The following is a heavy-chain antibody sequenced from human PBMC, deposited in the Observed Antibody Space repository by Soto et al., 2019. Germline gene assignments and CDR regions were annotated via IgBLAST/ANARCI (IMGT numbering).Heavy chain of an antibody. J-gene: IGHJ4*02. CDR3: ARDIVDSSGYSMTFDY. CDR2: IYYSGST. CDR1: GGSISSYY. V-gene: IGHV4-59*01. Sequence: SETLSLTCTVSGGSISSYYWSWIRQPPGKGLEWIGYIYYSGSTNYNPSLKSRDTISVDTSKKQFSLKLSSVTAVDTAVYYCARDIVDSSGYSMTFDYWGQGTLVTVSS. D-gene: IGHD3-22*01.